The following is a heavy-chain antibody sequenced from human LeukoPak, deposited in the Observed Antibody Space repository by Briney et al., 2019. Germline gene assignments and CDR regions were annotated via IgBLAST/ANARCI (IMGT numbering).Heavy chain of an antibody. D-gene: IGHD6-13*01. Sequence: PGGSLRLSCAASGFTFSSYGIHWVRQAPGKGLEWVAFIRYDGSNKYYADSVKGRFTISRDNANNSLYLQMNSLRAEDTAVYYCVRALRVGCSSTYWGQGTLVTVSS. V-gene: IGHV3-30*02. CDR1: GFTFSSYG. CDR3: VRALRVGCSSTY. CDR2: IRYDGSNK. J-gene: IGHJ4*02.